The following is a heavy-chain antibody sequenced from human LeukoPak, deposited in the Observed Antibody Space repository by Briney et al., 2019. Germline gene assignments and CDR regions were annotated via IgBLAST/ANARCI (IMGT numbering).Heavy chain of an antibody. V-gene: IGHV1-69*05. D-gene: IGHD1-26*01. Sequence: ASVKVSCKASGGTFSSYAISWVRQAPGQGLEWMGGIIPIFGTANYAQKFQGRVTITTDESTSTAYMELSSLRSEDTAVYYCARAAGGGGSYHTKDLPYYYYYMDVWGKGTTVTVSS. CDR1: GGTFSSYA. CDR3: ARAAGGGGSYHTKDLPYYYYYMDV. J-gene: IGHJ6*03. CDR2: IIPIFGTA.